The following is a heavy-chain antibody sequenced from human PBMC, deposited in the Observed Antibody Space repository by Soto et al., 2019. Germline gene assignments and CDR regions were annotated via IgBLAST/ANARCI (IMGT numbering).Heavy chain of an antibody. V-gene: IGHV1-69*01. Sequence: QVQLVQSGAEVKAPGSSVKVSCKASVGGNLRDYRTTWVRRAPGQGLEWMGGIIPKLGSANYAQKFQGRVTITADESTNRVSLELRRLRSDDTAVYDCARGGEGYNFGAVYWGQGTPVTFSS. CDR2: IIPKLGSA. J-gene: IGHJ4*02. CDR3: ARGGEGYNFGAVY. D-gene: IGHD5-12*01. CDR1: VGGNLRDYR.